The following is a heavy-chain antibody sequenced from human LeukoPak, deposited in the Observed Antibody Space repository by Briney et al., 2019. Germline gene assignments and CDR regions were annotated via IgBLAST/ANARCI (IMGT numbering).Heavy chain of an antibody. V-gene: IGHV1-2*02. CDR1: GYTFTGYY. CDR3: AREVGYYDSSGYYGY. D-gene: IGHD3-22*01. Sequence: ASVKVSCKASGYTFTGYYLHWVRQAPGQGLEWMGWISPNSGDTSYAQKFQGRVTMTRDTSISTAYMELSRLRSDDTAVYYCAREVGYYDSSGYYGYWGQGTLVTVSS. J-gene: IGHJ4*02. CDR2: ISPNSGDT.